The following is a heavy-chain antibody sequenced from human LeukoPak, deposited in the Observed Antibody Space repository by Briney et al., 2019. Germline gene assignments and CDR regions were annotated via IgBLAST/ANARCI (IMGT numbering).Heavy chain of an antibody. D-gene: IGHD3-10*01. CDR2: MNPNSGNT. J-gene: IGHJ4*02. CDR1: GYTFTSYD. Sequence: ASVNVSCKASGYTFTSYDINWVRQATGQGLEWMGWMNPNSGNTGYAQKFQGRVTMTRNTSISTAYMELSSLRSEDTAVYYCARITTMVRGVLSYWGQGTLVTVSS. V-gene: IGHV1-8*01. CDR3: ARITTMVRGVLSY.